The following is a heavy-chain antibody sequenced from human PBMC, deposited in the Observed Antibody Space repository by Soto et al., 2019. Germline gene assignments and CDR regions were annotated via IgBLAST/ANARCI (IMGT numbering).Heavy chain of an antibody. D-gene: IGHD2-15*01. CDR2: IYYSGST. V-gene: IGHV4-30-4*01. CDR3: ARGVVVAAMPLWPSNWFDP. J-gene: IGHJ5*02. CDR1: GGSISSGDYY. Sequence: QVQLQESGPGLVKPSQTLSLTCTVSGGSISSGDYYWSWIRQPPGKGLEWIGYIYYSGSTYYNPSLTSRVTISVDTSKNQFSLKLSSVTAADTAVYYCARGVVVAAMPLWPSNWFDPWGQGTLVTVSS.